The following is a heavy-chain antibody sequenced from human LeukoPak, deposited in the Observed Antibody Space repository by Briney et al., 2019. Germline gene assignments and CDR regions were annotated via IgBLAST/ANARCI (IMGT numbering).Heavy chain of an antibody. CDR2: INWNGGST. CDR1: GFTFDDYG. V-gene: IGHV3-20*04. D-gene: IGHD1-26*01. CDR3: ARNGNYSRGVLYFDY. Sequence: PGGSLRLSRAASGFTFDDYGMNWVRQAPGKGLEWVSGINWNGGSTGYADSVKGRFTISRDNAKNSLYLQMNSLRAEDTALYYCARNGNYSRGVLYFDYWGQGTLVTVSS. J-gene: IGHJ4*02.